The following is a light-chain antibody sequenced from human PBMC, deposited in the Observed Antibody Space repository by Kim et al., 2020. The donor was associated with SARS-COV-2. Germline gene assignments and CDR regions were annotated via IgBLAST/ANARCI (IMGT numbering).Light chain of an antibody. V-gene: IGLV2-8*01. CDR3: SSYAGSNNLV. CDR2: EVT. Sequence: QSALTQPPSASGSPGQSVTISCTGTSSDVGGYNYVSWYQQHPGKAPKIMIYEVTKRPSGVPDRFSGSKSGNTASLTVSRLQTEDEADYFCSSYAGSNNLVFGGGTQLTVL. CDR1: SSDVGGYNY. J-gene: IGLJ3*02.